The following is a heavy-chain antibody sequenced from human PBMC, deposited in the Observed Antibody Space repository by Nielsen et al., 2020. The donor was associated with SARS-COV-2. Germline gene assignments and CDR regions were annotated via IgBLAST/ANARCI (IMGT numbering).Heavy chain of an antibody. D-gene: IGHD1-7*01. V-gene: IGHV4-59*01. CDR3: ARSMENLGPHYFEY. CDR2: IHHSGYT. CDR1: GGPMHNYY. J-gene: IGHJ4*02. Sequence: SETLSLTCSVSGGPMHNYYWNWIRQPPGKGLEWIGYIHHSGYTIYNPSLNSRVTISADPSKNQFTLNLSSVTAADTAVYYCARSMENLGPHYFEYWGQGILVTVSS.